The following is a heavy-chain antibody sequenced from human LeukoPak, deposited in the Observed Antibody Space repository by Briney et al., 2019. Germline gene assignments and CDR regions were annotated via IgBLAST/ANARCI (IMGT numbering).Heavy chain of an antibody. Sequence: PGRSLRLSCAASGFTFSSYGMHWVRQAPGKGLEWVAVIWYDGSNKYYADSVKGRFTISRDNSKNTLYLQMNSLRAEDTAVYYCARGHTLLYDILTGLRWLDPWGQGTLVTVSS. J-gene: IGHJ5*02. D-gene: IGHD3-9*01. V-gene: IGHV3-33*01. CDR3: ARGHTLLYDILTGLRWLDP. CDR2: IWYDGSNK. CDR1: GFTFSSYG.